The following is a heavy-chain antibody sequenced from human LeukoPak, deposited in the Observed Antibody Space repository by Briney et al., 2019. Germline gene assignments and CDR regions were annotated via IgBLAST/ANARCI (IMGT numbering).Heavy chain of an antibody. Sequence: SQTLSLTCTVSGGSISSGDYYWSWIRQPPGKGLEWIGYIYYSGSTYYNPSLKSRVTISVDTSKNQFSLKLSSVTAADTAVYYCARDWPPPRTRSPIKLLWFGERGFDIWGQGTMVTVSS. D-gene: IGHD3-10*01. CDR1: GGSISSGDYY. CDR2: IYYSGST. V-gene: IGHV4-30-4*01. CDR3: ARDWPPPRTRSPIKLLWFGERGFDI. J-gene: IGHJ3*02.